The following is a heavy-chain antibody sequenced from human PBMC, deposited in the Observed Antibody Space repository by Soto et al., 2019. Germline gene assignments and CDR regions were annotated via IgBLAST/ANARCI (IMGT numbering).Heavy chain of an antibody. V-gene: IGHV3-66*01. CDR1: GFTVSTKY. CDR2: IYSGGST. CDR3: ARDPWAADY. J-gene: IGHJ4*02. Sequence: EVQLVESGGGLVQPGGSLRLSCAASGFTVSTKYMSWVRQAPGKGLEWVSVIYSGGSTFYAGSVRGRFTISRDKSKNTVNFKMNSLRAEDTAVYYCARDPWAADYWGQGTLVTVSS. D-gene: IGHD3-16*01.